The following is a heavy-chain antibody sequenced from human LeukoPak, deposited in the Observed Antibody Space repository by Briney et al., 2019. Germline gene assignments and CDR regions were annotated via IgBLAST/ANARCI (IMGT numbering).Heavy chain of an antibody. V-gene: IGHV4-34*01. Sequence: PSETLSLTCTVSGGSISSYYWSWIRQPPGKGLEWIGEINHGGTSNYNPSLKGRITISVDTSKNQFSLKLSSVTAADTAVYYCARSPNYSSGYYSDDYWGQGTLVTVSS. CDR2: INHGGTS. CDR3: ARSPNYSSGYYSDDY. J-gene: IGHJ4*02. CDR1: GGSISSYY. D-gene: IGHD6-19*01.